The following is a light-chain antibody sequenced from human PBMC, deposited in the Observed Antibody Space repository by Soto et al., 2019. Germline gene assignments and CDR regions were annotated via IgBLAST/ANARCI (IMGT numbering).Light chain of an antibody. Sequence: EIVLPQSPATLSFSPGERATLSCRASQSVGINLAWYQQKPGQAPRLLIYDASDRATGIPARFSGSGSGTAFTLTISGLEPEDFALYYCQQRYNWPLTFGGGTKVDIK. CDR2: DAS. J-gene: IGKJ4*01. V-gene: IGKV3-11*01. CDR1: QSVGIN. CDR3: QQRYNWPLT.